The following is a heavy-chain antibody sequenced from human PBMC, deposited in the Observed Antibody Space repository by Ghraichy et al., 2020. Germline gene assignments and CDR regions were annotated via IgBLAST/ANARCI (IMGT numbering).Heavy chain of an antibody. Sequence: GESLNISCAASGFTFSSYSMNWVRQAPGKGLEWVSYIRSSSSTIYYADSVKGRFTISRDNAKNSLFLQMNSLRDEDTAVYYCARDHYYGSGFGMDVWGQGTTVTVSS. V-gene: IGHV3-48*02. D-gene: IGHD3-10*01. CDR2: IRSSSSTI. CDR1: GFTFSSYS. CDR3: ARDHYYGSGFGMDV. J-gene: IGHJ6*02.